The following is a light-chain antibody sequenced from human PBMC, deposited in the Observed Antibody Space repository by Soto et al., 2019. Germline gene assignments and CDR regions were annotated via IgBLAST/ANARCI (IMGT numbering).Light chain of an antibody. J-gene: IGLJ1*01. Sequence: QSVLTQPASVSGSPGQSITISCTGTSSDVGGYNYVSWYQQHPGKAPKLMIYEVSNRPSEVSNRFSGSKSGNTASLTISWLQAEDEADYYCSSYTSSSTLCVFGTGTKVTVL. CDR1: SSDVGGYNY. V-gene: IGLV2-14*01. CDR3: SSYTSSSTLCV. CDR2: EVS.